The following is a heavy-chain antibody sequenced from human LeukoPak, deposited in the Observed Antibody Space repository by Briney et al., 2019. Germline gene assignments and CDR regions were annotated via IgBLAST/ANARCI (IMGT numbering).Heavy chain of an antibody. J-gene: IGHJ4*02. CDR1: GYSISSGYY. CDR2: IYHSGST. CDR3: ARQLGEMTYYYDSSGHSGYYFDY. Sequence: PSETLSLTCAVSGYSISSGYYRGWIRQPPGKGLEWIGSIYHSGSTYYNPSLKSRVTISVDTSKNQFSLKLSSVTAADTAVYYCARQLGEMTYYYDSSGHSGYYFDYWGQGTLVTVSS. V-gene: IGHV4-38-2*01. D-gene: IGHD3-22*01.